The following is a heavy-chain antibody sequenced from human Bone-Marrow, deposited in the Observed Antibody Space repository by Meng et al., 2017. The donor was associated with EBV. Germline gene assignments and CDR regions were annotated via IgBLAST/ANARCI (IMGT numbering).Heavy chain of an antibody. V-gene: IGHV4-34*01. J-gene: IGHJ5*02. Sequence: QVQLQQWGAGLLKPSXTLSLTCAXYGWSFSGYYWSWIRQPPGKGLEWIGEINHSGSTNYNPSLKSRVTISVDTSKNQFSLKLSSVTAADTAVYYCARRDNLGYGDYEGYNWFDPWGQGTLVTVSS. CDR2: INHSGST. CDR1: GWSFSGYY. D-gene: IGHD4-17*01. CDR3: ARRDNLGYGDYEGYNWFDP.